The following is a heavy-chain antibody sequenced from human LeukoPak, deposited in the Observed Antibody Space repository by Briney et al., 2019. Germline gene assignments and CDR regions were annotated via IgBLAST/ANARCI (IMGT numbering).Heavy chain of an antibody. V-gene: IGHV4-59*01. J-gene: IGHJ4*02. Sequence: TPSETLSLTCTVSGGSISSYYWSWIRQPPWKGLEWIGYIYYSGSTNYNPSLKSRVTISVDTSKNQFSLKLSSVTAADTAVYYCARAPTRSSDLVTGYLFDYWGQGTLVTVSS. CDR3: ARAPTRSSDLVTGYLFDY. D-gene: IGHD3-9*01. CDR1: GGSISSYY. CDR2: IYYSGST.